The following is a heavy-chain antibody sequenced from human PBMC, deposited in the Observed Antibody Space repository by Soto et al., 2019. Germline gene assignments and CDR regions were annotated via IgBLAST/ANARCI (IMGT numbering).Heavy chain of an antibody. CDR1: GYTFTNYG. V-gene: IGHV1-18*01. CDR3: ARDSPPVDY. Sequence: QVQLVQSGAEVKKPGASVKVSCKASGYTFTNYGISWVRQAPGQGLEWMGWISAYNGNTNYAQKLQGRVTKTTDTYTSQAYQELRSLRSDDTALYFCARDSPPVDYWGQGTLVTVSS. CDR2: ISAYNGNT. J-gene: IGHJ4*02.